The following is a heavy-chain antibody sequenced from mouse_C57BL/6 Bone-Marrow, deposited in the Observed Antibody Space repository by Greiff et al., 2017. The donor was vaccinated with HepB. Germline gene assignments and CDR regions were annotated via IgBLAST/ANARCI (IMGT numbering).Heavy chain of an antibody. D-gene: IGHD1-1*01. V-gene: IGHV2-9-1*01. Sequence: VKLMESGPGLVAPSQSLSITCTVSGFSLTSYAISWVRQPPGKGLEWLGVIWTGGGTNYNSALKSRLSISKDNSKSQVFLKMNSLQTDDTARYYCARCYYGSSYSPYFDVWGTGTTVTVSS. J-gene: IGHJ1*03. CDR2: IWTGGGT. CDR1: GFSLTSYA. CDR3: ARCYYGSSYSPYFDV.